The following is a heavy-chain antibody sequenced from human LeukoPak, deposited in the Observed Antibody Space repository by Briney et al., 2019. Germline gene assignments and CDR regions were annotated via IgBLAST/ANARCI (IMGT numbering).Heavy chain of an antibody. D-gene: IGHD5-18*01. CDR3: ARERGYPYYYYGMDV. CDR2: ISSSSSYT. Sequence: GRSLGLSCAASGFTFSDYYMSWIRQAPGKGLEWVSYISSSSSYTNYADSVKGRFTISRDNAKNSLYLQMNSLRAEDTAVYYCARERGYPYYYYGMDVWGQGTTVTVSS. V-gene: IGHV3-11*06. CDR1: GFTFSDYY. J-gene: IGHJ6*02.